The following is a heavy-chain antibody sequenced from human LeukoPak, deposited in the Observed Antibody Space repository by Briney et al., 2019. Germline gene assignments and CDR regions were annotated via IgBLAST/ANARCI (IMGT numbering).Heavy chain of an antibody. CDR3: ARDSAYYDILTDPPTYYYYRMDV. V-gene: IGHV3-9*01. Sequence: PGRSLRLSCAASGFTFDDYAMRWVRQAPGKGLEWVSGICWNGGSIGYADPVKGRFTISRDNAKNSQYLQMNNLRAEDTAVYYCARDSAYYDILTDPPTYYYYRMDVWLQGTTVTVSS. CDR2: ICWNGGSI. CDR1: GFTFDDYA. J-gene: IGHJ6*02. D-gene: IGHD3-9*01.